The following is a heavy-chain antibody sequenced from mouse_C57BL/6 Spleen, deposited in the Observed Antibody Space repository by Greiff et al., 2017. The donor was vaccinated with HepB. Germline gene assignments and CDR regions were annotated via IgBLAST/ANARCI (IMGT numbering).Heavy chain of an antibody. Sequence: VQLQQSGPELVKPGASVKISCKASGYAFSSSWMNWVKQRPGKGLEWIGRIYPGDGDTNYNGKFKGKATLTADKSSSTAYMQLSSLTSEDSAVYFCARGDYYGSIIAYWGQGTLVTVSA. CDR1: GYAFSSSW. CDR2: IYPGDGDT. J-gene: IGHJ3*01. CDR3: ARGDYYGSIIAY. V-gene: IGHV1-82*01. D-gene: IGHD1-1*01.